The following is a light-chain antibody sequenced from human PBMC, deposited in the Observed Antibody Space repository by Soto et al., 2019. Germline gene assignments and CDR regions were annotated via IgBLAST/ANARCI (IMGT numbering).Light chain of an antibody. V-gene: IGKV2-28*01. CDR2: LGS. J-gene: IGKJ1*01. CDR3: MQSHHTPRT. CDR1: QSLVDSNRCNS. Sequence: PLCPPDHSSEPASLSCRPCQSLVDSNRCNSLVWYLQKPGQSPHLLIYLGSYRATGVPDRFSGSGSGTDFTLKISRVEAEDFGVYYCMQSHHTPRTFGLGTKVDI.